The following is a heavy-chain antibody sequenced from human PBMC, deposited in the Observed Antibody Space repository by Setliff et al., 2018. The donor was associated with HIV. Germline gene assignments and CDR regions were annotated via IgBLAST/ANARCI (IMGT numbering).Heavy chain of an antibody. D-gene: IGHD3-22*01. J-gene: IGHJ4*02. V-gene: IGHV4-39*07. CDR3: ARLTTTYYYDSSAYYHPV. CDR2: IYHSGKT. Sequence: SETLSLTCSVSGGSISDNKYYWSWIRQPPGKGLEWTGSIYHSGKTYYNPSLKSRLTISVDTSKNQFSLKLSSVTAADTAVFYCARLTTTYYYDSSAYYHPVWGQGTLVTVS. CDR1: GGSISDNKYY.